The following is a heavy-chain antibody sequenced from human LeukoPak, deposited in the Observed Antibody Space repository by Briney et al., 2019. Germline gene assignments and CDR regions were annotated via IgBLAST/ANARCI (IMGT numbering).Heavy chain of an antibody. CDR2: INSDGSST. CDR3: ARDWSDTIFGVVNDY. J-gene: IGHJ4*02. Sequence: GGSLRLSCAASGFTFSSYWMHWVRHAPGKGLVWVSRINSDGSSTSYADSVKGRFTISRDNAKNTPYLQMNSLRAEDTAVYYCARDWSDTIFGVVNDYWGQGTLVTVSS. V-gene: IGHV3-74*01. CDR1: GFTFSSYW. D-gene: IGHD3-3*01.